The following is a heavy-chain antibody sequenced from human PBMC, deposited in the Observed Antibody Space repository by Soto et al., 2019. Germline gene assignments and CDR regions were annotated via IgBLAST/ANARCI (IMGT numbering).Heavy chain of an antibody. CDR3: ARDSTDADSGSYSGDY. J-gene: IGHJ4*02. V-gene: IGHV3-48*02. CDR2: ISSSSSTM. D-gene: IGHD1-26*01. CDR1: GFTFSSYS. Sequence: GGSLRLSCAASGFTFSSYSMNWVRQAPGKGLEWVSYISSSSSTMYYAGSVKGRFTISRDNAKNSLFLHMNSLRDEDTAVYYCARDSTDADSGSYSGDYWGQGXLVTVYS.